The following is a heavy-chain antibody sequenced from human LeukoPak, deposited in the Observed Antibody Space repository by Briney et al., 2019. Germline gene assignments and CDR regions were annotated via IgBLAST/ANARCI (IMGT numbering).Heavy chain of an antibody. D-gene: IGHD1-26*01. V-gene: IGHV1-2*02. CDR3: AREYPRGSPDAFDI. J-gene: IGHJ3*02. CDR1: GYTFTGYY. CDR2: INPNSGGT. Sequence: ASVKVSCKASGYTFTGYYMHWVRQAPGQGLEWMGWINPNSGGTNYAQKFQGRVTMTRDTSISTAYMELSRLRSDDTAVYYCAREYPRGSPDAFDIWGQGTMVTVSS.